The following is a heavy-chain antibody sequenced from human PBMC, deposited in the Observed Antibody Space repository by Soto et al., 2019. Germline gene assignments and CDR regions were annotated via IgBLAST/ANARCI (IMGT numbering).Heavy chain of an antibody. CDR1: GGSINSGDYY. V-gene: IGHV4-30-4*01. J-gene: IGHJ4*02. D-gene: IGHD3-22*01. CDR2: IYYSGST. CDR3: ARHWDYYDTPGGFDY. Sequence: PSETLSLTCTVSGGSINSGDYYWSWIRQPPGKGLEWIGYIYYSGSTYYNPSLKSRISISVDTSKNQFSLKLSSVTAADTAVYYCARHWDYYDTPGGFDYWGQGTLVTVSS.